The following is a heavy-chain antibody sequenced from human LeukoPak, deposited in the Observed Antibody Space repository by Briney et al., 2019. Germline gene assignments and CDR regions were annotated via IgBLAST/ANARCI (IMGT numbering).Heavy chain of an antibody. CDR1: GYSISSGYY. CDR3: AREGRSSWSDY. D-gene: IGHD6-13*01. CDR2: IYHSGST. V-gene: IGHV4-38-2*02. Sequence: SETLSLTCTVSGYSISSGYYWGWIRQPPGKGLEWIGSIYHSGSTYYNPSPKSRVTISVDTSKNQFSLKLSSVTAADTAVYYCAREGRSSWSDYWGQGTLVTVSS. J-gene: IGHJ4*02.